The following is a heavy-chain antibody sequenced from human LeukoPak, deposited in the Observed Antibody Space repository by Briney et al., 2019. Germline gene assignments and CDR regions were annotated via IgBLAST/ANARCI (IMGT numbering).Heavy chain of an antibody. Sequence: PSETLSLTCAVYGGSFSGYYWSWIRQPPGKGLEWIGEINHSGSTNYNPSLKSRVTMSVDTSKNLFSLKVSSVTAADTAVYYCARGRSNYYGMDVWGQGTTVTVSS. V-gene: IGHV4-34*01. CDR2: INHSGST. D-gene: IGHD1-26*01. CDR3: ARGRSNYYGMDV. J-gene: IGHJ6*02. CDR1: GGSFSGYY.